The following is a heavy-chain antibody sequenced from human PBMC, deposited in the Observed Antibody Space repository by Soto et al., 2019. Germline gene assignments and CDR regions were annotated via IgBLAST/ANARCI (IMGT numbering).Heavy chain of an antibody. CDR2: TYYRSKWYN. Sequence: QVQLQQSSPGLVKPSQTLSLTCAISGDSVSSDSVAWNWIRQSPSRGLEWLGRTYYRSKWYNDYAVSVNSRICINPDTSKNQFSLQLNSVTPEDTAVYYCARGHGDWFDPWGQGTLVTVSS. CDR1: GDSVSSDSVA. V-gene: IGHV6-1*01. CDR3: ARGHGDWFDP. J-gene: IGHJ5*02. D-gene: IGHD4-17*01.